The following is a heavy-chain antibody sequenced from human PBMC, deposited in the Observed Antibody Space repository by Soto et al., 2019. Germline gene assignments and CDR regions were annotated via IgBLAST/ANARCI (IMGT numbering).Heavy chain of an antibody. CDR3: ARDSPGGLGYCSGGSCLINWFDP. Sequence: ASVKVSCKASGYTFTSYGISWVRQAPGQGLEWMGWISAYNGNTNYAQKLQGRVTMTTDTSTSTAYMELRSLRSDDTAVYYCARDSPGGLGYCSGGSCLINWFDPWGQGTLVTVSS. CDR1: GYTFTSYG. CDR2: ISAYNGNT. V-gene: IGHV1-18*01. D-gene: IGHD2-15*01. J-gene: IGHJ5*02.